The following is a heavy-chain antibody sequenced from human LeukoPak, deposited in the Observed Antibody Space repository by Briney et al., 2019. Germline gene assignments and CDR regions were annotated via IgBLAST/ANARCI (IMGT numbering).Heavy chain of an antibody. V-gene: IGHV4-59*01. CDR1: GGSISSYY. CDR2: IYYSGST. D-gene: IGHD1-26*01. CDR3: ASGWELLPPPYAFDI. Sequence: SETLSLTCTVSGGSISSYYWSWIRQPPGKGLEWIGYIYYSGSTNYNPSLKSRVTISVDTSKNQFSLKLSSVTAADTAVYYCASGWELLPPPYAFDIWGQGTMVTVSS. J-gene: IGHJ3*02.